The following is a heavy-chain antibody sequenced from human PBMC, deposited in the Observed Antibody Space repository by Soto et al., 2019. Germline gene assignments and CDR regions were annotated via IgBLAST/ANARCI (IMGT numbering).Heavy chain of an antibody. J-gene: IGHJ6*02. V-gene: IGHV3-23*01. Sequence: GGSLRLSCAASGFAFSSYGMSWVRQAPGKGLEWVSAVNSGGTTSYSTSLKSRLTISKDTSKSQVVLTMTNMDPVDTATYYCARRYYDFWSGGHYYYGMDVWGQGTTVTVSS. CDR1: GFAFSSYG. D-gene: IGHD3-3*01. CDR2: VNSGGTT. CDR3: ARRYYDFWSGGHYYYGMDV.